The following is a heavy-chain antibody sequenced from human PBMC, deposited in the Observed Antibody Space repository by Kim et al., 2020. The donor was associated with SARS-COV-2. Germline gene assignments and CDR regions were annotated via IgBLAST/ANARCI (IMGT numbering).Heavy chain of an antibody. V-gene: IGHV3-53*01. J-gene: IGHJ4*02. D-gene: IGHD6-6*01. CDR3: ARLQLGALDY. Sequence: LSLTCAASGFTVSSNYMSWVRQAPGKGLEWVSVIYSGGSTYYADSVKGRFTISRDNSTNTLYLQMNSLRAEDTAVYYCARLQLGALDYWGQGTLVSV. CDR1: GFTVSSNY. CDR2: IYSGGST.